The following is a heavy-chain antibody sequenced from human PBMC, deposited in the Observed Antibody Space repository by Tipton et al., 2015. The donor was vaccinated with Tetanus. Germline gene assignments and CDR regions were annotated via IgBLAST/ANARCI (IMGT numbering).Heavy chain of an antibody. J-gene: IGHJ5*02. CDR3: ARNETSSPWLGT. V-gene: IGHV3-23*01. CDR1: GFTFRSYA. Sequence: SLRLSCAASGFTFRSYAMTWVRQAPGKGLEWVSVISGDGFSTHHAGSVKGRFTISRDSSQNTVFLQMSSLRAEDTAVYYCARNETSSPWLGTWGQGTLVTVSS. D-gene: IGHD6-6*01. CDR2: ISGDGFST.